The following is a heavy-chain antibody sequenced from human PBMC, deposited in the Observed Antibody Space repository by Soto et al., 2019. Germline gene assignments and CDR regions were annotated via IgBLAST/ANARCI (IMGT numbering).Heavy chain of an antibody. V-gene: IGHV3-30*18. CDR2: ISYDGSNK. J-gene: IGHJ4*02. CDR3: AKFGGAGSFPCFDY. Sequence: QVQLGESGGGVVQPGRSLRLSCAASGFTFSSYGMHWVRQAPGKGLEWVAVISYDGSNKYYADSVKGRFTISRDNSKNTLYLQMNSLRAEDTAVYYCAKFGGAGSFPCFDYWGQGTLVTVSS. CDR1: GFTFSSYG. D-gene: IGHD1-26*01.